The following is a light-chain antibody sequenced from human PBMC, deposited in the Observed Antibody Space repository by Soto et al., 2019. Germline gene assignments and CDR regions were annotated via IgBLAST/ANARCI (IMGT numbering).Light chain of an antibody. CDR1: QGISSY. Sequence: AIRMTQSPSSFSASTGDRVTITCRASQGISSYLAWYQQKPGKAPKLLIYAASTLQSGVPSRFSGSGSGTDFTLTISCLQSEDFATYYWQQYYSYPPFTFGPGTKVDI. V-gene: IGKV1-8*01. CDR2: AAS. J-gene: IGKJ3*01. CDR3: QQYYSYPPFT.